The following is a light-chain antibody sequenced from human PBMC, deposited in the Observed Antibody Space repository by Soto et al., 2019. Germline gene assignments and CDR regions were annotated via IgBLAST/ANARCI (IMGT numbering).Light chain of an antibody. V-gene: IGKV1-5*01. CDR1: QSISSW. CDR2: DAS. Sequence: DIQMTQSPSTLSASVGDRVTITCRASQSISSWLAWYQQKPGKAPNLLIYDASSLESGVPSRFSGSGSGTECTLTISSLQPDDFATYYCQQYNSYSTFGQGTKVEIK. CDR3: QQYNSYST. J-gene: IGKJ1*01.